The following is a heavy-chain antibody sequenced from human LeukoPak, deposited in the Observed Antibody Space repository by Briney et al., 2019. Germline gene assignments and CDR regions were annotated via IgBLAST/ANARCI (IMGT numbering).Heavy chain of an antibody. Sequence: ASVKVSCKASGYTFTSYGISWVRQAPGQGLEWMGWISAYNGNTNYAQKFQGRVTMTTDTSTSTAYMELRSLRSDDTAVYYCARVPITMIVSYYFDYWGQGTLVTVSS. CDR3: ARVPITMIVSYYFDY. V-gene: IGHV1-18*01. CDR2: ISAYNGNT. D-gene: IGHD3-22*01. J-gene: IGHJ4*02. CDR1: GYTFTSYG.